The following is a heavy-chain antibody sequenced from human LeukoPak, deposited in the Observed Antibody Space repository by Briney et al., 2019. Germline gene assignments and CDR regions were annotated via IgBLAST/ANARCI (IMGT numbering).Heavy chain of an antibody. CDR2: IYTSGST. CDR1: GGSINNYY. Sequence: ASETLSLTCTVSGGSINNYYWSWIRQPAGKELEWIGRIYTSGSTNYNPSLKSRVTMSVDTSKNQFSLKLSSVTAADTAVYYCARERVYYGSFPFDPWGQGTLVTVSS. CDR3: ARERVYYGSFPFDP. D-gene: IGHD3-10*01. J-gene: IGHJ5*02. V-gene: IGHV4-4*07.